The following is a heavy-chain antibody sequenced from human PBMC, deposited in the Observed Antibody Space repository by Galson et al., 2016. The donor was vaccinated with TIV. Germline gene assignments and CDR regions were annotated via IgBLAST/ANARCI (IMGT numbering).Heavy chain of an antibody. D-gene: IGHD3-3*01. V-gene: IGHV1-18*01. CDR3: ARGYDFWTTYRGIADDAFDI. CDR1: GYTFTNYG. J-gene: IGHJ3*02. CDR2: ISTYSGDT. Sequence: SVKVSCKASGYTFTNYGITWVRRAPGQGLEWVGWISTYSGDTYNAQKFQGRVTMTTDTSTTKAYMELRGLRSDDTAMYYCARGYDFWTTYRGIADDAFDIWGQGTMVTVSS.